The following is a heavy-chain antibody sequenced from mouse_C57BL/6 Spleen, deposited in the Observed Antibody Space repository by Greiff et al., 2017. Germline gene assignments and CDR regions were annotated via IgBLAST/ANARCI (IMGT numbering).Heavy chain of an antibody. CDR3: ARSGTFWFAY. J-gene: IGHJ3*01. CDR2: IHPNSGST. Sequence: QVQLQQPGAELVKPGASVKLSCKASGYTITSYWMHWVKQRPGQGLEWIGMIHPNSGSTNYNEKFKSKATLTVDKSSSTAYMQLSSLTSADSAVYYCARSGTFWFAYWGQGTLVTVSA. V-gene: IGHV1-64*01. CDR1: GYTITSYW. D-gene: IGHD3-2*02.